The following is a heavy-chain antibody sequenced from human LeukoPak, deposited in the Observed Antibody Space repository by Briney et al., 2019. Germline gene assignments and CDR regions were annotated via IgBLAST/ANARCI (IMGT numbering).Heavy chain of an antibody. Sequence: GGSLRLSCAASGFTFSSYTMNWVRQAPGKGLEWVSYISSSSSYIYYADSVKGRFTISRDNAENSLYLQMNSLRAEDTAVYYCTRGSEGYCSGGGCYYGMDVWGQGTTVTVSS. CDR1: GFTFSSYT. D-gene: IGHD2-15*01. J-gene: IGHJ6*01. V-gene: IGHV3-21*01. CDR3: TRGSEGYCSGGGCYYGMDV. CDR2: ISSSSSYI.